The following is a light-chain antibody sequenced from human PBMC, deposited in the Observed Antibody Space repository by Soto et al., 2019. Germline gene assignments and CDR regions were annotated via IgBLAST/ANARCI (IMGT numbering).Light chain of an antibody. J-gene: IGLJ1*01. Sequence: QSALAQPAAVSGSPGQSITISCTGTSSDVGGYNYVPWYQQHPGKAPKLMIYEVSNRPSGVSSRFSGSKSGNTASLTISGLQAEDETDYYCGSYTGSIYVFGTGTKVTVL. CDR2: EVS. CDR3: GSYTGSIYV. V-gene: IGLV2-14*01. CDR1: SSDVGGYNY.